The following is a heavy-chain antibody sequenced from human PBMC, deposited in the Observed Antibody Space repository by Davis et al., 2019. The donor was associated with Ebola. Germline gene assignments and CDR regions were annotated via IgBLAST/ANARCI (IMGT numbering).Heavy chain of an antibody. Sequence: ASVKVSCKTSGYSFTSYGMSWVRQAPGQGLEWMGWINPNSGGTNYAQKFQGRVTMTRDTSISTAYMELTRLTSDDTAVYYCARGTMIRGVKFGWFGPWGQGTLVTVSS. D-gene: IGHD3-10*01. CDR1: GYSFTSYG. CDR3: ARGTMIRGVKFGWFGP. J-gene: IGHJ5*02. CDR2: INPNSGGT. V-gene: IGHV1-2*02.